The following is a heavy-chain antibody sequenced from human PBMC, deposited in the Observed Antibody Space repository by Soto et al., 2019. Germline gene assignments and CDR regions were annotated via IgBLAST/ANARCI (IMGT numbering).Heavy chain of an antibody. V-gene: IGHV1-69*13. D-gene: IGHD3-3*01. CDR3: ARAWGITIFGVVPRYGMDV. CDR1: GGTFSSYA. Sequence: SVKVSCKASGGTFSSYAISWVRQAPGQGLEWMGGIIPIFGTANYAQKFQGRVTITADESTSTAYMELSSLRSEDTAVYYCARAWGITIFGVVPRYGMDVWGQGTTVTVSS. J-gene: IGHJ6*02. CDR2: IIPIFGTA.